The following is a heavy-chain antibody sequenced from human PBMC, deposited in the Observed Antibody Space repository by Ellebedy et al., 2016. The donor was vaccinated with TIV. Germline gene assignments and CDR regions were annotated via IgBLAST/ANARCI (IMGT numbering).Heavy chain of an antibody. CDR1: GFSIHTSGVG. CDR3: AHIQYYYDSSGYYYPDY. D-gene: IGHD3-22*01. V-gene: IGHV2-5*01. CDR2: ILWNDDE. J-gene: IGHJ4*02. Sequence: SGPTLVXPTPTLTLTCTFSGFSIHTSGVGVGWIRQPPGKALEWLALILWNDDERYSPSLKSRLTITKDTSKNQVVFTMTNMDPVDTATYYCAHIQYYYDSSGYYYPDYWGQGTLVTVST.